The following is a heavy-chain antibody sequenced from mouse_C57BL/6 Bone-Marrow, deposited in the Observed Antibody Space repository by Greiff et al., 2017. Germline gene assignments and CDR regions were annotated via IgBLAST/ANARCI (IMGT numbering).Heavy chain of an antibody. CDR1: GYTFTSYW. J-gene: IGHJ4*01. D-gene: IGHD1-1*01. V-gene: IGHV1-50*01. CDR2: IDPSDSYT. Sequence: QVQLQQPGAELVKPGASVKLSCKASGYTFTSYWMQWVKQRPGQGLEWIGEIDPSDSYTNYNQKFKGKATLTVDTSSSTAYMQLSSLTSEDSAVYYCTYYGSSYAMDCWGQGTSVTVSS. CDR3: TYYGSSYAMDC.